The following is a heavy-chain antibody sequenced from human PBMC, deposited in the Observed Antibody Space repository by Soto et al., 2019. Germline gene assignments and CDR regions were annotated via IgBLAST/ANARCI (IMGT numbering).Heavy chain of an antibody. J-gene: IGHJ4*02. CDR3: ATSPGCSSTSCPFDY. CDR2: IYSGGST. Sequence: EVQLVESGGGLVQPGGSLRLSCAASGFTVSSNYMSWVRQAPGKGLEWVSVIYSGGSTYYADSVKGRFTISRHNSKNTLYLQMNSLRAEDTAVYYCATSPGCSSTSCPFDYWGQGTLVTVSS. V-gene: IGHV3-53*04. CDR1: GFTVSSNY. D-gene: IGHD2-2*01.